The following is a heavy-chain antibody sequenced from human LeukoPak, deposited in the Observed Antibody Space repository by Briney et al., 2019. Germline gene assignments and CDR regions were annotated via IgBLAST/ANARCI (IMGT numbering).Heavy chain of an antibody. CDR1: GGSISSGSYY. CDR2: IYTSGST. D-gene: IGHD3-10*01. V-gene: IGHV4-61*02. CDR3: ARVGSDYYGSGSYYTHYYMDV. J-gene: IGHJ6*03. Sequence: SQTLSLTCTVSGGSISSGSYYWSWIRQPAGKGLEWIGRIYTSGSTHYNPSLKSRVTISVDTSKNQFSLKLSSVTAADTAVYYCARVGSDYYGSGSYYTHYYMDVWGKGTTVTVSS.